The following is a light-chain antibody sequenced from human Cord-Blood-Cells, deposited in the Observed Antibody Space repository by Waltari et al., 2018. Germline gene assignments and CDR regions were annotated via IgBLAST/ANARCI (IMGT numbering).Light chain of an antibody. CDR3: QKYNSAPWT. V-gene: IGKV1-27*01. CDR2: AAS. CDR1: QGISHY. Sequence: DIQMTQSPSSLSASVGDRVTITCRASQGISHYLAWYQQKPGKVPKLLIYAASTLQSGVPSRFSGSGSGTDFTLTIISLQPEDVATYYCQKYNSAPWTFGQGTKVEIK. J-gene: IGKJ1*01.